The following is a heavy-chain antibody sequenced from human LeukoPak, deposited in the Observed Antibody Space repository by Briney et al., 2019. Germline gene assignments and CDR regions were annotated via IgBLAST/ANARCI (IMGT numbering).Heavy chain of an antibody. CDR2: IYYSGST. V-gene: IGHV4-30-4*08. CDR3: ATLNHDSSSSYYYYYMDV. CDR1: GGSISSGDYY. D-gene: IGHD6-6*01. J-gene: IGHJ6*03. Sequence: SETLSLTCTVSGGSISSGDYYWSWIRQPPGKGLEWIGYIYYSGSTYYNPSLKSRVTISVDTSKNQFSLKLSSVTAADTAVYYCATLNHDSSSSYYYYYMDVWGKGTTVTVSS.